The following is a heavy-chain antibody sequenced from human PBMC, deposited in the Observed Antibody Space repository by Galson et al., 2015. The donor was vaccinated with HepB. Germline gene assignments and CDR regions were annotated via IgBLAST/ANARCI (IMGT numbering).Heavy chain of an antibody. CDR2: ISAYNGNT. J-gene: IGHJ6*02. D-gene: IGHD3-10*01. CDR1: GYTFTSYG. CDR3: ARGVVRGVIITLYGMDV. Sequence: SVKVSCKASGYTFTSYGISWVRQAPGQGLEWMGWISAYNGNTNYAQKLQGRVTMTTDTSTSTAYMELRSLRSDDTAVYYCARGVVRGVIITLYGMDVWGQGTTVTVSS. V-gene: IGHV1-18*01.